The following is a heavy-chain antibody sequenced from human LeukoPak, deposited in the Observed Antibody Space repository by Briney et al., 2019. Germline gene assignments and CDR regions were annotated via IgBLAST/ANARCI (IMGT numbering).Heavy chain of an antibody. CDR3: ARALAHEGGVRWFDP. J-gene: IGHJ5*02. CDR2: IYYSGST. CDR1: GGSISSSSYY. V-gene: IGHV4-39*07. Sequence: SETLSLTCTVSGGSISSSSYYWGWIRQPPGKGLEWIGSIYYSGSTYYNPSLKSRVTISVDTSKNQFSLKLSSVTAADTAVYYCARALAHEGGVRWFDPWGQGTLVTVSS. D-gene: IGHD3-16*01.